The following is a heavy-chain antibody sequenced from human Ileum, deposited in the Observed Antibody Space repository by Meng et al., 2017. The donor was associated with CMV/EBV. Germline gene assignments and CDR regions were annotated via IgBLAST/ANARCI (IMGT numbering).Heavy chain of an antibody. J-gene: IGHJ4*02. V-gene: IGHV3-30*02. CDR3: AKPMTYYYDSSGIDY. CDR1: GITFRSYG. D-gene: IGHD3-22*01. Sequence: SGITFRSYGMHWVRQAPGKGLEWVAFIRYDGSNKYYADSVKGRFTISRDNSKNTLYLQMNSLRAEDTAVYYCAKPMTYYYDSSGIDYWGQGTLVTVSS. CDR2: IRYDGSNK.